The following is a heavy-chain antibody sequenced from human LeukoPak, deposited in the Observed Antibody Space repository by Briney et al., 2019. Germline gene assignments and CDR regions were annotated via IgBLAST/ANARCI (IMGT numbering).Heavy chain of an antibody. Sequence: GGSPRLSCAASGFTFSDAWMNWVRPALRKGLGWVGRIKSNTNGGTTDYAAPVKGRFTISRDDSKNMLYLQMNSMKTNDTAGYYCTTRGITVSGLGSWGQGTLVTVSS. V-gene: IGHV3-15*01. J-gene: IGHJ5*02. D-gene: IGHD6-19*01. CDR2: IKSNTNGGTT. CDR3: TTRGITVSGLGS. CDR1: GFTFSDAW.